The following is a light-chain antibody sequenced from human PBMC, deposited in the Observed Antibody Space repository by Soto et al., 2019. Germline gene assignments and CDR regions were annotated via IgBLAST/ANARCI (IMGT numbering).Light chain of an antibody. CDR3: QQYHNLPHI. CDR1: QDTSKD. Sequence: IRIAQSPSYLSASVGERVTITFQATQDTSKDLYWYHHKPRKAPKHLIYDATSVETGVPSRFSGSASGTDFTFTISSLQPEDSTTYYGQQYHNLPHIFGQGTRPES. CDR2: DAT. V-gene: IGKV1-33*01. J-gene: IGKJ5*01.